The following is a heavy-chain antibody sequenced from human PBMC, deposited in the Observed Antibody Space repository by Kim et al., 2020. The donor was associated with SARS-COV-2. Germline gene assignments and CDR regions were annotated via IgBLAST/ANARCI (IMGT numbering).Heavy chain of an antibody. J-gene: IGHJ6*02. CDR2: ISPRSSYI. CDR3: ARQVSHLFYTGLDV. D-gene: IGHD2-8*01. V-gene: IGHV3-21*01. CDR1: GFTFSDHP. Sequence: GGSLRLSCAASGFTFSDHPMNWVRQAPGKGLEWVSAISPRSSYIYYADSVKDRFTISRDNAKKSVYLQLNSLRADDTAVYYCARQVSHLFYTGLDVWGQG.